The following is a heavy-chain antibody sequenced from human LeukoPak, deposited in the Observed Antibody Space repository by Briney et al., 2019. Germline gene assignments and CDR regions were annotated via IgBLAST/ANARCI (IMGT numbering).Heavy chain of an antibody. CDR2: IYHSGST. V-gene: IGHV4-4*02. Sequence: SETLSLTCAVSGGSTSSSNWWSWVRQPPGKGLEWIGEIYHSGSTNYNPSLKSRVTISVDTSKNQFSLKLSSVTAADTAVYYCARVKVSQEGMARYDYGDYDLLDYFDYWGQGTLVTVSS. D-gene: IGHD4-17*01. CDR1: GGSTSSSNW. J-gene: IGHJ4*02. CDR3: ARVKVSQEGMARYDYGDYDLLDYFDY.